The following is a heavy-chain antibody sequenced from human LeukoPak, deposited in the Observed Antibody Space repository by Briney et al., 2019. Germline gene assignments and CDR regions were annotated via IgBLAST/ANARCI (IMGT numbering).Heavy chain of an antibody. CDR3: AKDVASAYGAAAGGFDY. D-gene: IGHD6-13*01. Sequence: GGSLRLSCAASGFTFDDYAMNWVRQVPGKGLEWVSLISRDGSSPYYSDSVRGRFTISRDNRKNSLYLQMNSLRPEDTALYYCAKDVASAYGAAAGGFDYWGQGTLVTVSS. V-gene: IGHV3-43D*03. CDR2: ISRDGSSP. CDR1: GFTFDDYA. J-gene: IGHJ4*02.